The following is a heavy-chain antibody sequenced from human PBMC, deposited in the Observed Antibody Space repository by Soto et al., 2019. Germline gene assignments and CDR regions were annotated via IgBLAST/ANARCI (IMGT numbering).Heavy chain of an antibody. CDR2: ISAYNGNT. CDR3: ARDGRRWLQLVAFDI. CDR1: GYTFTSYG. D-gene: IGHD5-12*01. Sequence: ASVKVSCKASGYTFTSYGISWVRQAPGQGLEWMGWISAYNGNTIYAQKLQGRVTMTTDTSTSTAYMELRSLRSDDTAVYYCARDGRRWLQLVAFDIWGQGTMVTVSS. V-gene: IGHV1-18*01. J-gene: IGHJ3*02.